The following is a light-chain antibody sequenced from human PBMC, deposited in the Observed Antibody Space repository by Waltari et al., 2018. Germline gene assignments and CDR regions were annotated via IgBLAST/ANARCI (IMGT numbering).Light chain of an antibody. J-gene: IGKJ2*01. CDR3: EQRSNWPPYT. CDR2: DAS. CDR1: QSVSSY. V-gene: IGKV3-11*01. Sequence: EIVLTQSPATLSLSPGERATLSCRASQSVSSYLAWYQQKPGQAPRLLIDDASTRATGIPARVSGSWSGTDFTLTISSLEPEDFAVYYCEQRSNWPPYTFGQGTKLEIK.